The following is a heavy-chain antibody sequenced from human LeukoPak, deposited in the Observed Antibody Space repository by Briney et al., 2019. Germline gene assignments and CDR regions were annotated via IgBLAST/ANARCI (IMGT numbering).Heavy chain of an antibody. CDR1: GGSFSGYY. CDR2: INHSGST. Sequence: SETLSLTCAVYGGSFSGYYWSWIHQPPGKGLEWIGEINHSGSTNYNPSLKSRVTISVDTSKNQFSLKLSSVTAADTAVYYCARGGVSGPELLRVFDYWGQGTLVTVSS. J-gene: IGHJ4*02. CDR3: ARGGVSGPELLRVFDY. D-gene: IGHD1-26*01. V-gene: IGHV4-34*01.